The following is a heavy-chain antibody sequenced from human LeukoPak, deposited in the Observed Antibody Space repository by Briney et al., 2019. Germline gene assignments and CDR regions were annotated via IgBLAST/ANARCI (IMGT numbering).Heavy chain of an antibody. CDR2: IKEDGSDK. J-gene: IGHJ4*02. V-gene: IGHV3-7*01. CDR3: ARDAGYGYDSFDY. CDR1: GFIFSNYW. Sequence: PGGSLRLSCEASGFIFSNYWMAWVRQAPGKGLEWVANIKEDGSDKNYVESMKGRYTISRDNAQNSLYLQMNRLGVEDTAVYYCARDAGYGYDSFDYWGQGTQVTVSS. D-gene: IGHD3-22*01.